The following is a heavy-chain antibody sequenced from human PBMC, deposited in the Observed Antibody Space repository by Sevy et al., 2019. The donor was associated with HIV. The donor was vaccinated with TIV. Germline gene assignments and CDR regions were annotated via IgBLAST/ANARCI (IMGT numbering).Heavy chain of an antibody. D-gene: IGHD2-21*02. J-gene: IGHJ4*02. Sequence: ASVKVSCKASGYPFSSYGISWVRQAPGQGLEWMGWISADSGNSNYAQNLQGRVTMTTDPSTSTAYMELRSLRFDDTAVYYCARDLGGYGGNSIDYWGQGTLVTVSS. V-gene: IGHV1-18*01. CDR1: GYPFSSYG. CDR3: ARDLGGYGGNSIDY. CDR2: ISADSGNS.